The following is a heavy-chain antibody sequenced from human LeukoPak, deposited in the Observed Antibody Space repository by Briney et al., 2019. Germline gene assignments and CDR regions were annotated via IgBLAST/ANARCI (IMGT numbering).Heavy chain of an antibody. CDR1: GFTLKSYS. J-gene: IGHJ4*02. V-gene: IGHV3-23*01. CDR2: VGVRCGST. Sequence: GESLRLSCAVSGFTLKSYSMSWLRQAPGKGLEWVSAVGVRCGSTYYADSLKGRFTISRDNSKNTLYLQINCLRAEDTAEYYCAKYVGYCSSLGCYFDYWGQGTLVTVSS. D-gene: IGHD2-2*01. CDR3: AKYVGYCSSLGCYFDY.